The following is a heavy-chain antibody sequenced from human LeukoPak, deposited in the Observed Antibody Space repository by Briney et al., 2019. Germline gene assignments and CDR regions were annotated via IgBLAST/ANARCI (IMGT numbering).Heavy chain of an antibody. CDR3: ARVRSGSSAGNYGMDV. D-gene: IGHD1-26*01. V-gene: IGHV3-74*01. J-gene: IGHJ6*02. CDR1: GFTFSNYW. CDR2: INSDGGST. Sequence: GGSLRLSCAASGFTFSNYWMHWVRQAPGKGLVWVSRINSDGGSTTYADSVKGRFTISRDNAKNTLYVQMNSLGAEDTAVYYCARVRSGSSAGNYGMDVWGQGTTVTVSS.